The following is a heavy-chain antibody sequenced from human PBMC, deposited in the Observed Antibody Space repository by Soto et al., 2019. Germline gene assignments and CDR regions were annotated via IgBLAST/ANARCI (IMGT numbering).Heavy chain of an antibody. D-gene: IGHD5-12*01. V-gene: IGHV1-69*13. Sequence: SVKVSGKASGGTFSSYAISWVRQAPGQGLEWMGGIIPIFGTANYAQKFQGRVTITADESTSTAYMELSSLRSEDTAVYYCARGHGVEMATSPFDYWGQGTLVTVSS. CDR2: IIPIFGTA. CDR3: ARGHGVEMATSPFDY. CDR1: GGTFSSYA. J-gene: IGHJ4*02.